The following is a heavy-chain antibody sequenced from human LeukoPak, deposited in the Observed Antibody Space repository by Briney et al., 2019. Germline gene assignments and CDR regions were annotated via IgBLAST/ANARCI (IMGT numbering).Heavy chain of an antibody. CDR2: INTNTGNP. D-gene: IGHD6-13*01. J-gene: IGHJ6*02. Sequence: ASVKVSCKASGYTFTSYAMNWVRQAPGQGLEWMGWINTNTGNPTYAQGLTGRFVFSLDTSVSTAYLQIASLKAEDTAIYYCARVFGSRWYNFYFGLDVWGQGTTVTVSS. V-gene: IGHV7-4-1*01. CDR3: ARVFGSRWYNFYFGLDV. CDR1: GYTFTSYA.